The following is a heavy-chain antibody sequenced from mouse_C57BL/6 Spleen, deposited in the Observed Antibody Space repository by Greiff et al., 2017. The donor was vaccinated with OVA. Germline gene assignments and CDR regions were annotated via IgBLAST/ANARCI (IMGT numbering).Heavy chain of an antibody. CDR2: IYPGDGDT. Sequence: QVQLKQSGPELVKPGASVKISCKASGYAFSSSWMNWVKQRPGKGLEWIGRIYPGDGDTNYNGKFKGKATLTADKSSSTAYMQLSSLTSEDSAVYFCARLVHWCFDVWGTGTTVTVSS. CDR3: ARLVHWCFDV. J-gene: IGHJ1*03. CDR1: GYAFSSSW. V-gene: IGHV1-82*01.